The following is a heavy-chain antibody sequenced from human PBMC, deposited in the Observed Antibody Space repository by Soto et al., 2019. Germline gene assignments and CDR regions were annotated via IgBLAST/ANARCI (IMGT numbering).Heavy chain of an antibody. V-gene: IGHV1-18*01. Sequence: ASVKVSCKASGYTFTSYGISWVRQAPGQGLEWMGWISAYNGNTNYAQKLQGRVTMTTDTSASTAYMELRSLRADDTAVYYCARDRNIPPYYDFCSGQGGFDYWGQGTLVTVSS. J-gene: IGHJ4*02. CDR1: GYTFTSYG. D-gene: IGHD3-3*01. CDR3: ARDRNIPPYYDFCSGQGGFDY. CDR2: ISAYNGNT.